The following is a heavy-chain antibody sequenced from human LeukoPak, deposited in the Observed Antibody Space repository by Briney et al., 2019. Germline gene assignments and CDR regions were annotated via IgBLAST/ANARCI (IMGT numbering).Heavy chain of an antibody. CDR2: IHYSGST. Sequence: PSETLSLTCTVSGGSISGYYWSWIRQPPGKGLEWIGFIHYSGSTNYNPSLKSRVTISVDTSKNQFSLKLSSLTAADTAVYYCARYGSGSYHFDYLGQGTLVTVSS. CDR3: ARYGSGSYHFDY. V-gene: IGHV4-59*01. J-gene: IGHJ4*02. CDR1: GGSISGYY. D-gene: IGHD3-10*01.